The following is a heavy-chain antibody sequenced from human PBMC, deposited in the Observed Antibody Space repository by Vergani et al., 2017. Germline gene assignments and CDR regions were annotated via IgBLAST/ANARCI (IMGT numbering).Heavy chain of an antibody. Sequence: QVQLQESGPGVVKPSQTLSLTCTVSGFSVSNSDYFLTWIRQPAGKGLEWIGRVMPSGMTNYNPSLESRVTMSVDTSKDHFSLRLDSVTVADTAVYYCARYPLGYLDVWGKGTTVIVSS. V-gene: IGHV4-61*02. J-gene: IGHJ6*03. CDR3: ARYPLGYLDV. CDR1: GFSVSNSDYF. CDR2: VMPSGMT.